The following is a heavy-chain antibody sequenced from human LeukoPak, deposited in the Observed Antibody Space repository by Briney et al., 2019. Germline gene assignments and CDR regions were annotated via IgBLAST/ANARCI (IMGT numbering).Heavy chain of an antibody. Sequence: PGGSLILSCAASGFTFSSYAMSWVRQAPGKGLEWVSAISGSGGSTSYADSVKGRFTISRDNSKTKLYLQMNRLRAEDTAVDDYSCAYYYGSGSYYFFDYWGQGTLVTVSS. CDR1: GFTFSSYA. D-gene: IGHD3-10*01. CDR3: SCAYYYGSGSYYFFDY. J-gene: IGHJ4*02. CDR2: ISGSGGST. V-gene: IGHV3-23*01.